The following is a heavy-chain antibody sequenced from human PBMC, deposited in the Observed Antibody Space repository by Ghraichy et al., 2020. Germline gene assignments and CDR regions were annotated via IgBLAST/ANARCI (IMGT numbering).Heavy chain of an antibody. D-gene: IGHD1-26*01. V-gene: IGHV4-39*02. CDR2: VYYSGST. Sequence: SETLSLTCTVSGGSISSTTYYWGWIRQPPGKGLEWIGSVYYSGSTYYSPSLKSRVTISVDTSKNQISLKLSSVTAADTAVYYCAGEASGSYYYFDYWGQGTLVTVSS. CDR3: AGEASGSYYYFDY. J-gene: IGHJ4*02. CDR1: GGSISSTTYY.